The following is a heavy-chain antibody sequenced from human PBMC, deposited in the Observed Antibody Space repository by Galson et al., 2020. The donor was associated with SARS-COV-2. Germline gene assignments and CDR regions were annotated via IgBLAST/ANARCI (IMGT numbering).Heavy chain of an antibody. D-gene: IGHD3-9*01. J-gene: IGHJ5*02. CDR1: GCSFTSRSYI. V-gene: IGHV4-39*01. CDR2: SHHSGTI. Sequence: SETLTLTCLVSGCSFTSRSYIWAWIRQPPGQGLECIGSSHHSGTISYTPSLKSRVTISVNTSKNQFSLRLNSVTAADTAVYYCARQSIGIELWLEGGDWFDPWGQGTLVTVSS. CDR3: ARQSIGIELWLEGGDWFDP.